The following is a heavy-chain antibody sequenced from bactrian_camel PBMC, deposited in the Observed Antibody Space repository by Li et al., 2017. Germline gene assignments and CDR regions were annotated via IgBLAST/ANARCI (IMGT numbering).Heavy chain of an antibody. CDR2: ITSRGNT. Sequence: HVQLVESGGGSVQAGGSLRLSCAISGRSNENYFLAWFRQPPGKEREGVATITSRGNTHYPASVKGRFTISRDNANNTLYLQMTNLKTEDTATYFCSRGFGRVEYVPVQFRGPGTQVTVS. D-gene: IGHD1*01. J-gene: IGHJ4*01. V-gene: IGHV3S55*01. CDR1: GRSNENYF.